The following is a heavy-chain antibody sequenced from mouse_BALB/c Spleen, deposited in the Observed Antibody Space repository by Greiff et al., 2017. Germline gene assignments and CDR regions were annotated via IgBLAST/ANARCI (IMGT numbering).Heavy chain of an antibody. V-gene: IGHV1S29*02. D-gene: IGHD2-4*01. CDR3: ARGGDYASDY. Sequence: VQLQQPGAELVKPGASVKISCKASGYTFTDYNMHWVKQSHGKSLEWIGYIYPYNGGTGYNQKFKSKATLTVDNSSSTAYMELRSLTSEDSAVYYCARGGDYASDYWGQGTTLTVSA. CDR2: IYPYNGGT. CDR1: GYTFTDYN. J-gene: IGHJ2*01.